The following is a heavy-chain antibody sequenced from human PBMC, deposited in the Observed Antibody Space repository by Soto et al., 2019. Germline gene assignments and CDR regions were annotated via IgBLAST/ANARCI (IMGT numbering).Heavy chain of an antibody. CDR1: CYTFTSYG. Sequence: ASVKVSCKASCYTFTSYGISLLRHSNGQWLEWMGWISAYNGNTNYAQKLQGRVTMTTDTSTSTAYMELRSLRSDDTAVYYCARGTMITFGGVIGDFDYWGQGTLVTVSS. V-gene: IGHV1-18*01. J-gene: IGHJ4*02. CDR3: ARGTMITFGGVIGDFDY. D-gene: IGHD3-16*02. CDR2: ISAYNGNT.